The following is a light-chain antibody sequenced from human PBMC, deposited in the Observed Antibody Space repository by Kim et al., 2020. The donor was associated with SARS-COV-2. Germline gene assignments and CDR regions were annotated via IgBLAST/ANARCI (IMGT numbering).Light chain of an antibody. Sequence: SYELTQPPSVSVSAGQTASITCSGDKLGDKYACWYQQKPGQSPMLVIYQDSKRPSGIPERFSGSNSGNTATLTISGTQAMDEADYYCQAWDSSTVVFGGGTQLTVL. V-gene: IGLV3-1*01. CDR3: QAWDSSTVV. CDR2: QDS. J-gene: IGLJ2*01. CDR1: KLGDKY.